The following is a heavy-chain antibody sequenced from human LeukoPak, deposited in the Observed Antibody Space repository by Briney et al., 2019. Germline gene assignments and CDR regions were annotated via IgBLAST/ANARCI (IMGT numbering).Heavy chain of an antibody. Sequence: KFGESLKISCKGSGYSFTSYWIGWVRQMPGKGLEWMGIIYPGDSDTRYSPSFQGQVTISADKSISTAYLQWSSLKASDTAMYYCARRSEGGGRNYYYYYMDVWGKGTTVTVSS. CDR1: GYSFTSYW. J-gene: IGHJ6*03. D-gene: IGHD3-16*01. V-gene: IGHV5-51*01. CDR2: IYPGDSDT. CDR3: ARRSEGGGRNYYYYYMDV.